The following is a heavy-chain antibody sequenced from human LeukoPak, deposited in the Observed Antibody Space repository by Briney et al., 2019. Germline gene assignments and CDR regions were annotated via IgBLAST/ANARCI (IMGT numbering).Heavy chain of an antibody. CDR2: IGLDSGFI. Sequence: GGSLRLSCAASGFTFSDYSMNWVRRAPGRGLEWVSYIGLDSGFISYADSVKGRFSISSDTARNSVYLQMSSLRAEDTAVYYCARDHNWAFDSWGQGTLVTVSS. CDR3: ARDHNWAFDS. J-gene: IGHJ4*02. CDR1: GFTFSDYS. V-gene: IGHV3-21*05. D-gene: IGHD1-20*01.